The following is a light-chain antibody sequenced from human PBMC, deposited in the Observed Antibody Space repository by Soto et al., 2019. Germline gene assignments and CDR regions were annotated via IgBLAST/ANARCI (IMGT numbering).Light chain of an antibody. CDR2: KAS. CDR3: QQSYSTPLT. V-gene: IGKV1-5*03. Sequence: DVQTTPSPSTLSGSVRDRVTITCRASQTISSWLAWYQQKPGKAPKLLIYKASTLKSGVPSRFSGSGSGTDFTLTISSLQPEDFATYYCQQSYSTPLTVGGGTKVDIK. CDR1: QTISSW. J-gene: IGKJ4*01.